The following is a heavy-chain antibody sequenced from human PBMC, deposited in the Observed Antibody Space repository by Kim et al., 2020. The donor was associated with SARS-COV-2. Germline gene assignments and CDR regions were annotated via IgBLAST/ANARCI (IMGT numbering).Heavy chain of an antibody. CDR2: IYYSGST. V-gene: IGHV4-39*01. CDR3: ARLQADILTGYPDY. Sequence: SETLSLTCTVSGGSISSSSYYWGWIRQPPGKGLEWIGSIYYSGSTYYNPSLKSRVTISVDTSKNQFSLKLSSVTAADTAVYYCARLQADILTGYPDYWGQGTLVTVSS. J-gene: IGHJ4*02. CDR1: GGSISSSSYY. D-gene: IGHD3-9*01.